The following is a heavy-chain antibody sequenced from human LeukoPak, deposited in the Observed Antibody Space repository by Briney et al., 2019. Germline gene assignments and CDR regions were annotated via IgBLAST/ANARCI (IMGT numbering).Heavy chain of an antibody. J-gene: IGHJ4*02. Sequence: SETLSLTCAVYGGSFSGYYWRSIRQPPGKGLEWIGEINHSGSTNYNPSLKSPVTISVDTSKNQFSLKLSSVTAADTAVYYCARRRMGTNGYRGQGTLVTVSP. CDR1: GGSFSGYY. CDR2: INHSGST. V-gene: IGHV4-34*01. D-gene: IGHD2-8*01. CDR3: ARRRMGTNGY.